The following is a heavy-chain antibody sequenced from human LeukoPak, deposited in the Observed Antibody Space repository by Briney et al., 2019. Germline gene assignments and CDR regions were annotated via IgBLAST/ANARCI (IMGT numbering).Heavy chain of an antibody. Sequence: PSETLSLTCTVSGGSVSSGSYSWSWIRQPPGKGLEWIGYIYYSGSTNYNPSLKSRVTISIDTSKNQFSLKLSSVTAADTAVYYCARDSGPITMIVVVYGMDVWGQGTTVTVSS. CDR3: ARDSGPITMIVVVYGMDV. CDR1: GGSVSSGSYS. V-gene: IGHV4-61*01. D-gene: IGHD3-22*01. J-gene: IGHJ6*02. CDR2: IYYSGST.